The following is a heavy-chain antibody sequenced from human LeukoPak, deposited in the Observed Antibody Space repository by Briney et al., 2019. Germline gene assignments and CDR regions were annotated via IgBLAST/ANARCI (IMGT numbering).Heavy chain of an antibody. CDR1: GFTFSSYG. J-gene: IGHJ4*02. CDR2: ISGSGGST. Sequence: GGSLRLSCAASGFTFSSYGMSWVRQAPGKGLEWVSAISGSGGSTYYADSVKGRFTISRDNAKNSLYLQMNSLRAEDTAVYYCARDRGTYYYDSWGQGTLVTVSS. V-gene: IGHV3-23*01. D-gene: IGHD3-22*01. CDR3: ARDRGTYYYDS.